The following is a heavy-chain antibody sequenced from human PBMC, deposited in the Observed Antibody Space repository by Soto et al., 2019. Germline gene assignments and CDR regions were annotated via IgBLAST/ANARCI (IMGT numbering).Heavy chain of an antibody. CDR2: VFLGDSDA. CDR1: GGTLSDQW. D-gene: IGHD2-8*01. J-gene: IGHJ5*02. Sequence: PGESLKIACTGSGGTLSDQWIDWVRLTPDQGLEWIGFVFLGDSDARYRPAFQGQVAMSADRSGTYLQWSSLKASETGVYDCARGRGRCRDGVCYSWWFDPWGQGTRVTVSS. V-gene: IGHV5-51*01. CDR3: ARGRGRCRDGVCYSWWFDP.